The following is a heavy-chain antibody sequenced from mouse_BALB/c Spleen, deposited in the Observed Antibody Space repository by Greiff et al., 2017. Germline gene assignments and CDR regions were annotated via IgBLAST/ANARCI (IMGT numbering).Heavy chain of an antibody. D-gene: IGHD2-1*01. CDR3: ARRLLSYFDY. V-gene: IGHV1S132*01. J-gene: IGHJ2*01. CDR2: IFPGTGTT. Sequence: VQLQQSGAELVKPGASVKLSCKTSGYTFTSYWIQWVKQRPGQGLGWIGEIFPGTGTTYYNEKFKGKATLTIDTSSSTAYMQLSSLTSEDSAVYFCARRLLSYFDYWGQGTTLTVSS. CDR1: GYTFTSYW.